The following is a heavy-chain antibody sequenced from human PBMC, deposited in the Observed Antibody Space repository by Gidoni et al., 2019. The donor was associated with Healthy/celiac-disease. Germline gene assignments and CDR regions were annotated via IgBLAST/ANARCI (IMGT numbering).Heavy chain of an antibody. D-gene: IGHD3-3*01. CDR2: ISGSGGST. Sequence: EVQLLESGGGLVQPGGSLRLSCAASGFTFSSYAMSWVRQAPGKGLEWVSAISGSGGSTYYADSVKGRFTISRDNSKNTLYLQMNSLRAEETAVYYCAKNIITDFWSGPSAPPYNPVPLYYYYYGMDVWGQGTTVTVSS. J-gene: IGHJ6*02. CDR1: GFTFSSYA. V-gene: IGHV3-23*01. CDR3: AKNIITDFWSGPSAPPYNPVPLYYYYYGMDV.